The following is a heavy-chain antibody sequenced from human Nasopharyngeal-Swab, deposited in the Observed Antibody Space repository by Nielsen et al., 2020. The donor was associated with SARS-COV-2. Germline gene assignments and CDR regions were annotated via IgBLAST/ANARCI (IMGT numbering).Heavy chain of an antibody. CDR3: ARGGGASLLWFGELGQTAFDI. CDR2: ISGYNGNT. J-gene: IGHJ3*02. V-gene: IGHV1-18*01. D-gene: IGHD3-10*01. CDR1: GYTFTSYG. Sequence: ASVKVSCKASGYTFTSYGIIWVRQAPGQGLEWMGWISGYNGNTNYAQKLQGRVTMTTDTSTRTAYMELRSLRSDDTAVYYCARGGGASLLWFGELGQTAFDIWGQGQWSPSLQ.